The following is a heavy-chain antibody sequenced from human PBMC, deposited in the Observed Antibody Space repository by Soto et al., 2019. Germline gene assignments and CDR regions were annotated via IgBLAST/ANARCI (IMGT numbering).Heavy chain of an antibody. V-gene: IGHV3-11*01. CDR2: ISSTGRTI. CDR1: GFTFSNYY. D-gene: IGHD6-19*01. CDR3: ARSYSSGWEFDY. J-gene: IGHJ4*02. Sequence: GGSLRLSCGASGFTFSNYYMSWIRQAPGKGLEWVSYISSTGRTIYYADSVKGRFTVPRDNAQNSLSLKLNSLRVEDTAVYYCARSYSSGWEFDYWGQGTQVTVSS.